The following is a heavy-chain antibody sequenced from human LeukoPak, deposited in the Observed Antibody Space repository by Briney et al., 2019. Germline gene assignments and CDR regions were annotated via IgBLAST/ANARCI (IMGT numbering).Heavy chain of an antibody. Sequence: ASVTVSCKASGYTFTSYYMHWVRQAPGQGLEWMGIINPSGGSTSYAQKFQGRVTMTRDTSTSTVYMELSSLGSEDTAVYYCARDRDLYCSGGSCYPGYFDYWGQGTLVTVSS. CDR3: ARDRDLYCSGGSCYPGYFDY. D-gene: IGHD2-15*01. V-gene: IGHV1-46*01. J-gene: IGHJ4*02. CDR1: GYTFTSYY. CDR2: INPSGGST.